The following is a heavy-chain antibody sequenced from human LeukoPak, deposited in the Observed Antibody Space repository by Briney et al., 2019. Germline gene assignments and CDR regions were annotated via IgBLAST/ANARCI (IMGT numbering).Heavy chain of an antibody. CDR3: ARDREVAFVI. CDR2: ISYDGSNK. Sequence: GGSLRLSCAASGFTFSSYAMHWVRQAPGKGLEWVAVISYDGSNKYYADSVKGRFTISRDNSKNTLYLQMNSLRAEDTAVYYCARDREVAFVIWGQGPMVPVPS. V-gene: IGHV3-30-3*01. J-gene: IGHJ3*02. CDR1: GFTFSSYA.